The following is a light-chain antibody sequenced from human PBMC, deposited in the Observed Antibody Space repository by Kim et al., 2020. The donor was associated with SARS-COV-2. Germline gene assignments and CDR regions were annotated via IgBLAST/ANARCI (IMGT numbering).Light chain of an antibody. CDR1: QSVLYSHNNQNY. CDR3: QQYFGTPYT. V-gene: IGKV4-1*01. J-gene: IGKJ2*01. Sequence: DIVLTQSPVSLAVSLGERATINCKSSQSVLYSHNNQNYLAWYQQKPGQSPKLLIYWASIREGGVPDRFSGSGSGTDFTLTISSLQAEDVAVYYCQQYFGTPYTFGQWTKLEI. CDR2: WAS.